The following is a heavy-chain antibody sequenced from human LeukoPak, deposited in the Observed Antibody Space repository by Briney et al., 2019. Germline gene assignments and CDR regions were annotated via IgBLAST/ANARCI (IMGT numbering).Heavy chain of an antibody. V-gene: IGHV4-4*07. J-gene: IGHJ2*01. CDR2: FHPSGKT. CDR3: ARDGALDYGDYWYFDL. Sequence: SETLSLTCTVSGGSINSYFWTWIRQPAGKGLECPGRFHPSGKTNYNPSLKSRVTMSLDTSKNQFSLKLTSVTAADTAVYYCARDGALDYGDYWYFDLWGRGTLVTVSS. D-gene: IGHD4-17*01. CDR1: GGSINSYF.